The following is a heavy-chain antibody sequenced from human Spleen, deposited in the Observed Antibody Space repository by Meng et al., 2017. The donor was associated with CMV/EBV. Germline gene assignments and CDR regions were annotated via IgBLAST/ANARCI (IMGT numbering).Heavy chain of an antibody. J-gene: IGHJ4*02. CDR1: GFTLSTYT. CDR3: VRSLSGAWYPPVGFAY. CDR2: ISTNSNYI. D-gene: IGHD2-15*01. Sequence: GESLKISCAASGFTLSTYTMNWVRQAPGKGLEWVSSISTNSNYIYYAASVKGRFTIYRDNAKNSLYLQMNNLRIEDTALFYCVRSLSGAWYPPVGFAYWGQGVLVTVSS. V-gene: IGHV3-21*01.